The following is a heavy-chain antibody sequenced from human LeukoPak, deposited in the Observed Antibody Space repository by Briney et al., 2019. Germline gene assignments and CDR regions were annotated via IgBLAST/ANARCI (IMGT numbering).Heavy chain of an antibody. Sequence: SVKVSCKASGGTSNSHAISWVRQAPGQGLEWMGRIIPNLGTTNRAQNFQDRVTLTADKSTNTAHMELTSLTSDDTAVYYCATTNDGGGYQWGDFFDFWGQGTLVTVSS. V-gene: IGHV1-69*04. CDR1: GGTSNSHA. CDR2: IIPNLGTT. CDR3: ATTNDGGGYQWGDFFDF. D-gene: IGHD3-22*01. J-gene: IGHJ4*02.